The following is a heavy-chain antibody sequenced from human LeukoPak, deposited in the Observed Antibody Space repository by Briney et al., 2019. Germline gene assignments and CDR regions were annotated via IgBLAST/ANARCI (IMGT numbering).Heavy chain of an antibody. CDR1: GFTFSSYT. CDR2: ISSSSSFI. Sequence: PGRSLRLSCAASGFTFSSYTMNWVRQAPGKGLEWVSSISSSSSFIYYADSVKGRFTISRDNAKNSLYLQMNSLRAEDTAVYYCARGTGGHYYDYWGQGTLVTVSS. V-gene: IGHV3-21*01. D-gene: IGHD3-22*01. J-gene: IGHJ4*02. CDR3: ARGTGGHYYDY.